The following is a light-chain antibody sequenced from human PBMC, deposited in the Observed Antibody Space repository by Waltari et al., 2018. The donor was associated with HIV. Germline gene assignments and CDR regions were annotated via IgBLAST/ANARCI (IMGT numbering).Light chain of an antibody. CDR2: GVT. CDR3: TSYTSISPLAI. J-gene: IGLJ7*01. CDR1: SSDIGGYDY. Sequence: QSALTHPASVSGSPGQSITIPCNGTSSDIGGYDYVPWYQQYPGKAPKLIIFGVTNRPSGVSTRFSGSKSGNMASLTISGLQAEDEADYYCTSYTSISPLAIFGGGTQVTVL. V-gene: IGLV2-14*01.